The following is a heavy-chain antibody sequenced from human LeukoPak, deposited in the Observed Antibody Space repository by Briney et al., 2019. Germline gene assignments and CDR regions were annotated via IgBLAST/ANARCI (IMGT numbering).Heavy chain of an antibody. CDR3: ARGAVMVDASPYYGSGMDV. Sequence: ASVKVSCKASGYTFSDSYMHWVRQAPGQGLEWMGWINPNTGGTNYAQKFQGRVTMTRDTSISIGYMELSGLRSDDTAVYYCARGAVMVDASPYYGSGMDVWGQGSTVTVSS. J-gene: IGHJ6*02. CDR1: GYTFSDSY. CDR2: INPNTGGT. V-gene: IGHV1-2*02. D-gene: IGHD2-15*01.